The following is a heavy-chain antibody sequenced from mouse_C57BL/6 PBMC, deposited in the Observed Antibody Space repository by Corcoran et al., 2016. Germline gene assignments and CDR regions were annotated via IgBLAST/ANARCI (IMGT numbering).Heavy chain of an antibody. CDR2: INTYSGVP. J-gene: IGHJ2*01. CDR1: GYTFTTYG. D-gene: IGHD2-4*01. V-gene: IGHV9-3*01. Sequence: QIQLVQSGPELKKPGETVKISCKASGYTFTTYGMSCVKQAPGKGLKWMGWINTYSGVPTYADDFKGRFAFSLETSASTAYLQINNRKNEDTATDFGARGGGYYDYGGDWGQGTTLTVSS. CDR3: ARGGGYYDYGGD.